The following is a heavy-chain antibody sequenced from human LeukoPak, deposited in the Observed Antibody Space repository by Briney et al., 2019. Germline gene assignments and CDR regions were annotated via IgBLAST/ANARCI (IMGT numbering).Heavy chain of an antibody. V-gene: IGHV3-72*01. Sequence: PGGSLRLSCAVSGFTFSDHYIDWVRQAPGKGLEWVGRSRNKANGYTTEYAASVKGRFTISRDDSENSLYLQMNSLKTEDTAVYYCTRGVRYSSGWDFDYWGQGTLVTVSS. CDR1: GFTFSDHY. D-gene: IGHD6-19*01. J-gene: IGHJ4*02. CDR2: SRNKANGYTT. CDR3: TRGVRYSSGWDFDY.